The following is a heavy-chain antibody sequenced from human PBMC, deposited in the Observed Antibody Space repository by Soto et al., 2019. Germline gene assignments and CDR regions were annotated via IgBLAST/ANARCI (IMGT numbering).Heavy chain of an antibody. CDR2: ISSSSSYI. CDR3: ARVPGRYNYGPFGY. Sequence: EVHLVESGGGLVKPGGSLRLSCAASGFTFSSDSMNWVRQAPGKGLEWVSSISSSSSYIYYADSVKGRFTISRDNAKNSLYLQMNSLRAEDTAVYYCARVPGRYNYGPFGYWGQGTLVTVSS. J-gene: IGHJ4*02. CDR1: GFTFSSDS. V-gene: IGHV3-21*01. D-gene: IGHD5-18*01.